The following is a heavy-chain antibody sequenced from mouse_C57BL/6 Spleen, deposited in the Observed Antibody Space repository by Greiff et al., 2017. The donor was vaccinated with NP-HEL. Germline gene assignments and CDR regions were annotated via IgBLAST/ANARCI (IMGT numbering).Heavy chain of an antibody. CDR1: GYTFTDYY. J-gene: IGHJ3*01. Sequence: EVQLQQSGPELVKPGASVKISCKASGYTFTDYYMNWVKQSHGKSLEWIGDINPNNGGTSYNQKFKGKATLTVDKSSSTAYMELRSLTSEDSAVYYCARWEIYYGYDGGFAYWGQGTLVTVSA. V-gene: IGHV1-26*01. D-gene: IGHD2-2*01. CDR2: INPNNGGT. CDR3: ARWEIYYGYDGGFAY.